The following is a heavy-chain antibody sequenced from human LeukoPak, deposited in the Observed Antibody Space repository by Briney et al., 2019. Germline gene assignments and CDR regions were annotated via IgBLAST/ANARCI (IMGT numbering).Heavy chain of an antibody. J-gene: IGHJ4*02. V-gene: IGHV4-4*07. CDR3: ARGAYSFDY. CDR1: GGSITGSH. CDR2: IYSNGTT. Sequence: SETLSLTCTVSGGSITGSHWSWLRQSAGKGLEWIGRIYSNGTTNYNPSLKSRVTMSLDTSKNQFSLRLSSMTAADTAVYYCARGAYSFDYWGQGTLVPVSS.